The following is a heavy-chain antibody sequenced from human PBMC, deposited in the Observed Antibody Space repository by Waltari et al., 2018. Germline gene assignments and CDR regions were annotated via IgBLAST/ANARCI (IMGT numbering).Heavy chain of an antibody. D-gene: IGHD6-19*01. CDR2: IRSSGSTI. CDR3: ARGSFGIAVAGFDY. V-gene: IGHV3-48*03. CDR1: GFTFSCSE. J-gene: IGHJ4*02. Sequence: EVQLVESGGGLVLPGGSLRLSCSASGFTFSCSELNWVRRAPGKGLEWVSYIRSSGSTIYYADSVKGRFTISRDNAKNSLYLQMNSLRAEDTAVYYCARGSFGIAVAGFDYWGQGTLVTVSS.